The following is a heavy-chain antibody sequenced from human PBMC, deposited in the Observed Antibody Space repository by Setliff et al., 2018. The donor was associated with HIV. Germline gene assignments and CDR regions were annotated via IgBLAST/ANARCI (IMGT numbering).Heavy chain of an antibody. Sequence: GASVKVSCKASGYTFNNYGVMWVRQAPGQGLEWMGWISGYGNRKYAQKFEGRLTVTTDTSTSTAYMELRTLRSDDTAVYFCASGRGIYGSGALEAYDIWGQGTTVTVSS. V-gene: IGHV1-18*01. CDR3: ASGRGIYGSGALEAYDI. CDR1: GYTFNNYG. CDR2: ISGYGNR. J-gene: IGHJ6*02. D-gene: IGHD3-10*01.